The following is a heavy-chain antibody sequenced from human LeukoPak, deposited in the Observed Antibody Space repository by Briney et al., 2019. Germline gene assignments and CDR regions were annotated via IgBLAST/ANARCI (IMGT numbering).Heavy chain of an antibody. J-gene: IGHJ4*02. CDR3: AKPPLWRWDIDY. CDR2: ISKDGSYK. V-gene: IGHV3-30*18. Sequence: GGSLRLSCAASGFTFGNHDMHWVRQAPGKGLEWVALISKDGSYKYYADSMKGRFTISRDNSNHTLFLHMNSLTTEDTAVFYLAKPPLWRWDIDYGAQGTVATVSP. D-gene: IGHD3-3*01. CDR1: GFTFGNHD.